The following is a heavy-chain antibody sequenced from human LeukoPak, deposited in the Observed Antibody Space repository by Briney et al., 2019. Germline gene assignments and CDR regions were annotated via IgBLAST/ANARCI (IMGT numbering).Heavy chain of an antibody. J-gene: IGHJ4*02. CDR2: ISAYNGNT. V-gene: IGHV1-18*01. CDR3: ARDVVGANLPHPFDY. D-gene: IGHD1-26*01. Sequence: GASVKVSCKASGYTFTSYGISWVRQAPGQGLEWMGWISAYNGNTNYAQKLQGRVTMTTDTSTSTAYMELRSLRSDDTAVYYCARDVVGANLPHPFDYWGQGTLVTVSS. CDR1: GYTFTSYG.